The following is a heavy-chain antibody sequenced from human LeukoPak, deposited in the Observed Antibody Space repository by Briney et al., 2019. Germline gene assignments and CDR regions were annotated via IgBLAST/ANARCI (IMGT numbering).Heavy chain of an antibody. CDR3: AKKWFEIDY. CDR2: ISSSGGST. CDR1: GFTFSSYA. V-gene: IGHV3-23*01. J-gene: IGHJ4*02. Sequence: PGGSLRLSCAASGFTFSSYAMSWVRQAPGKGLEWVSAISSSGGSTHYADSVKGRFTISRDNSKNTLHLQMNSLRAEDTAVYYCAKKWFEIDYWGQGALVTVSS. D-gene: IGHD3-10*01.